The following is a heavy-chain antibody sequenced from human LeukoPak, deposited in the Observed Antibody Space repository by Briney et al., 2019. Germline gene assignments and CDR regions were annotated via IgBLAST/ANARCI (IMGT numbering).Heavy chain of an antibody. CDR2: TSYDGSNK. J-gene: IGHJ3*02. D-gene: IGHD1-26*01. CDR1: GFTFSSYA. Sequence: GRSLRLSCAASGFTFSSYAMHWVRQAPGKGLEWVAVTSYDGSNKYYADSVKGRFTISRDNSKNTLYLQMSSLRGEDTAVYYCARALKGGATAAFDIWGQGTMVTVSS. V-gene: IGHV3-30-3*01. CDR3: ARALKGGATAAFDI.